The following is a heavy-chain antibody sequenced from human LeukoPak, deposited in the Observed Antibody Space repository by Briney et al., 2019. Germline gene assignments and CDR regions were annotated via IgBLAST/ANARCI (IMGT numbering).Heavy chain of an antibody. CDR2: ISYDGSNK. CDR3: ASDRVFYGLDV. V-gene: IGHV3-30-3*01. CDR1: GFTFSSYA. Sequence: PGGSLRLSCAASGFTFSSYAMHWVRQAPGKGLEWVAVISYDGSNKYYADSVKGRFTISRDNSKNTLYLQMNSLRPEDTAIYYCASDRVFYGLDVWGQGTTVTVSS. J-gene: IGHJ6*02.